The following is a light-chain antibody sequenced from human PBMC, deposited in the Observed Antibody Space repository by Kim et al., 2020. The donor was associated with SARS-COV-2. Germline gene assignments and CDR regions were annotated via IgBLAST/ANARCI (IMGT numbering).Light chain of an antibody. CDR2: GAS. Sequence: AIRMTQSPSSFSASTGDRVTITCRASQGISSYLAWYQQRPGKAPKLLIYGASTLQSGVPSRFSGSGSGTDFTLIISSLQSEDFATYHCQQYYSYPPTFGQGTKLDIK. CDR3: QQYYSYPPT. CDR1: QGISSY. J-gene: IGKJ1*01. V-gene: IGKV1-8*01.